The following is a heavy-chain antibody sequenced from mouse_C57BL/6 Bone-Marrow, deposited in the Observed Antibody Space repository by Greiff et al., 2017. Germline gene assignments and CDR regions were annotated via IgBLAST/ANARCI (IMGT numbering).Heavy chain of an antibody. J-gene: IGHJ1*03. D-gene: IGHD1-1*01. CDR3: ARIIYYYGSSWYFDV. CDR1: GYTFTSYG. Sequence: VKLMESGAELARPGASVKLSCKASGYTFTSYGISWVKQRTGQGLEWIGEIYPRSGNTYYNEKFKGKATLTADKSSSTAYMELRSLTSEDSAVYFCARIIYYYGSSWYFDVWGTGTTVTVSS. V-gene: IGHV1-81*01. CDR2: IYPRSGNT.